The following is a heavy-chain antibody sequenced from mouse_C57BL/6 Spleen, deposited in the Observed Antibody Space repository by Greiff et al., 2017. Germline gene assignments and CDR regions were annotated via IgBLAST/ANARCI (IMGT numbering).Heavy chain of an antibody. CDR2: ISSGGSYT. CDR1: GFTFSSYG. CDR3: ARIYYDYDGSFYAMDY. V-gene: IGHV5-6*01. D-gene: IGHD2-4*01. J-gene: IGHJ4*01. Sequence: EVKVVESGGDLVKPGGSLKLSCAASGFTFSSYGMSWVRQTPDKRLEWVATISSGGSYTYYPDSVKGRFTISRDNAKNTLYLQMSSLKSEDTAMYYCARIYYDYDGSFYAMDYWGQGTSVTVSS.